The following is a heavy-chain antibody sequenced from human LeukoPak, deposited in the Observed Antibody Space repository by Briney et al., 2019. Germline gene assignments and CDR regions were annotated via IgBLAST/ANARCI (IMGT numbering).Heavy chain of an antibody. D-gene: IGHD3-10*01. V-gene: IGHV3-23*01. CDR2: ISGSGGST. J-gene: IGHJ6*02. CDR1: GFTFSSYA. CDR3: AKQTMVRGVIISARWVGDV. Sequence: PGGSLRLSCAASGFTFSSYAMSWVRQAPGKGLEWVSAISGSGGSTYYADSVKGRFTISRDNSKNTLYLQTNSLRAEDTAVYYCAKQTMVRGVIISARWVGDVWGQGTTVTVSS.